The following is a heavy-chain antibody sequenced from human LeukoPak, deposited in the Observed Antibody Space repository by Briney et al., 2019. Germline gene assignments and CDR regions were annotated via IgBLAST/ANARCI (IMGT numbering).Heavy chain of an antibody. CDR2: ISHDGNNK. Sequence: GGSLRLSCAASGFTFSSYAMHWVRQAPGKGLEWVTVISHDGNNKYYADSVKGRFTISRDNSENTLYLQMNSLKTEDTAVYYCARDSPGAWCSSTICYYFGYWGQGTPVTVSS. J-gene: IGHJ4*02. CDR3: ARDSPGAWCSSTICYYFGY. V-gene: IGHV3-30*04. D-gene: IGHD2-2*01. CDR1: GFTFSSYA.